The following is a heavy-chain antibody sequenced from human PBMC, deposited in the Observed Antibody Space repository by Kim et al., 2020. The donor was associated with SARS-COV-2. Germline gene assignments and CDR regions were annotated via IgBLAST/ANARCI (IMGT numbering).Heavy chain of an antibody. D-gene: IGHD6-13*01. CDR2: ISSINSYT. Sequence: GGSLRLSCAASGFTFSAYYMSWIRQAPGKGLEWFSYISSINSYTNYAYSVKGRFTISRDNAKNSLYLQMNSLRAEDTAMYYCARVSEGGSSWYYFDSWGQGTLVTVSS. CDR3: ARVSEGGSSWYYFDS. CDR1: GFTFSAYY. V-gene: IGHV3-11*05. J-gene: IGHJ4*02.